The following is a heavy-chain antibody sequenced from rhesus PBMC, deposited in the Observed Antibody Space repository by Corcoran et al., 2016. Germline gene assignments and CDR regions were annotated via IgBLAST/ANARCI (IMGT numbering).Heavy chain of an antibody. V-gene: IGHV2S1*01. D-gene: IGHD6-37*01. CDR3: ARVGERWLVHY. J-gene: IGHJ4*01. CDR2: IYWDGDK. Sequence: QVTLKESGPALVKPTQTLTLTCTLSGLSLSTSGRGVGWIRQPPGKALEWLASIYWDGDKYYSPSLKNRLTISKDTSKDPVVLTMTNMDPVDTATYYCARVGERWLVHYWGQGVLVTVSS. CDR1: GLSLSTSGRG.